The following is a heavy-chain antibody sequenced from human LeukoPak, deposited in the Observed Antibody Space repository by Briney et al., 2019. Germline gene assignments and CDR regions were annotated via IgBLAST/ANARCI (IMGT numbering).Heavy chain of an antibody. CDR3: AKASFGSSWYQFDY. CDR2: ISGSGDST. Sequence: GGSLRLSCAASGFTFRSYAMNWVRQAPGKGLEWVSAISGSGDSTYYADSVKGRFTISRDNSKKTLYLQMNSLRAEDTAVYYCAKASFGSSWYQFDYWGQGTLVTVSS. D-gene: IGHD6-13*01. J-gene: IGHJ4*02. V-gene: IGHV3-23*01. CDR1: GFTFRSYA.